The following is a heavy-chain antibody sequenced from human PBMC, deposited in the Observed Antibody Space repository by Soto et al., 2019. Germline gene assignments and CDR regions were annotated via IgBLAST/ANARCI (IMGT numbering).Heavy chain of an antibody. J-gene: IGHJ6*02. D-gene: IGHD5-12*01. CDR1: GYTLTELS. CDR3: ATGYSGYGAYYYGMDV. CDR2: FDPEDGET. Sequence: ASVQVSCKVSGYTLTELSMHWVRPAHGKGLEWMGGFDPEDGETIYAQKFQGRVTMTEDTSTDTAYMELSSLRSEDTAVYYCATGYSGYGAYYYGMDVWGQGTTVTV. V-gene: IGHV1-24*01.